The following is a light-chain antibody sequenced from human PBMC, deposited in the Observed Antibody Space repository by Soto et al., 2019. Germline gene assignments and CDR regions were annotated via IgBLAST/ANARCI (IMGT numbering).Light chain of an antibody. J-gene: IGLJ1*01. CDR3: ASYTSSSTLV. CDR1: SSDIGSYNY. CDR2: EVG. V-gene: IGLV2-14*01. Sequence: QSALTQPASVSGSPGQSITISCTGTSSDIGSYNYVSWYQQHPGKAPKLMIYEVGNRPSGVSDRFSGSKSGNTASLTISGLQTEDEAEYYCASYTSSSTLVFGTGTQLTVL.